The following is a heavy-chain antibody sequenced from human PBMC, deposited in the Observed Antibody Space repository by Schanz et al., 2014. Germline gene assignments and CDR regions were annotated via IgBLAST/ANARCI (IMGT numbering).Heavy chain of an antibody. CDR2: INPNSGGT. J-gene: IGHJ5*02. V-gene: IGHV1-2*02. D-gene: IGHD1-1*01. CDR1: GYSFTTYF. Sequence: QVHLMQSGAEAKKPGASVKVSCKAFGYSFTTYFIHWVRQAPGQGLEWMGRINPNSGGTNYAQKCQGRVTMTRDTSISTAYMELSSLRSDDTAVYYCARELRLEYWLDDWGQGTQVTVSS. CDR3: ARELRLEYWLDD.